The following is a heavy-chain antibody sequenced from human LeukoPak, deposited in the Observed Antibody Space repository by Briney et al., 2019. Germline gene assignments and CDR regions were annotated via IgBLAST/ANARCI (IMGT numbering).Heavy chain of an antibody. V-gene: IGHV3-7*01. CDR3: ARDLYSSSWYAGDY. CDR1: GFTFSSYW. CDR2: IKQDGSEK. D-gene: IGHD6-13*01. J-gene: IGHJ4*02. Sequence: GGSLRLSCAASGFTFSSYWMSWVRQAPGKGLEWVANIKQDGSEKYYVDSVKGRFTISRDNAKNSLYLQMNSLRAEDTAVYYFARDLYSSSWYAGDYWGQGTLVTVSS.